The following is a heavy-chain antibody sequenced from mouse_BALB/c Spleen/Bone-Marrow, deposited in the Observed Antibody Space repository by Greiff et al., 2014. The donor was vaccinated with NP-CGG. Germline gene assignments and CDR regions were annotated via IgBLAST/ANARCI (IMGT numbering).Heavy chain of an antibody. CDR3: ARTLHPYAMDY. V-gene: IGHV1S81*02. J-gene: IGHJ4*01. Sequence: QVQLKESGAELVKPGASVELSCKASGYTFTSYWMHWVKQRPGQGLEWIGEINPSNGRTNYNEKFKSKATLTVDKSSSTAYMQLSSLTSEDSAVYYCARTLHPYAMDYWGQGTSVTVSS. D-gene: IGHD2-12*01. CDR1: GYTFTSYW. CDR2: INPSNGRT.